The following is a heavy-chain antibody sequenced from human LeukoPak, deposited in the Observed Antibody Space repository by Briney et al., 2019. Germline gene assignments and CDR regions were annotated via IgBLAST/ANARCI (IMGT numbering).Heavy chain of an antibody. CDR1: GYNFNTYW. D-gene: IGHD6-19*01. Sequence: GESLKISCKGSGYNFNTYWVAWVRQLPGKGLEWMGIIRPMNSDMRYSPSIQGQVTISADRSINTAYLQWSSLTASDTAMYYCARIMSGYSSGWYGDYWGQGTLVTVSS. J-gene: IGHJ4*02. CDR3: ARIMSGYSSGWYGDY. V-gene: IGHV5-51*01. CDR2: IRPMNSDM.